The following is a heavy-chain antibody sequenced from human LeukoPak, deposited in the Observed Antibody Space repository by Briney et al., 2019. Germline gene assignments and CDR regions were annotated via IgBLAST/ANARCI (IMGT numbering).Heavy chain of an antibody. V-gene: IGHV4-61*02. CDR2: IYTSGST. CDR1: GGSISSGSYY. Sequence: SETLSLTCTVSGGSISSGSYYWSWIRQPAGKGLEWIGRIYTSGSTNYNPSLKSRVTISVDTSKNQFSLKLSSVTAADTAVYYCAGTGNYYYYGMDVWGQGTTVTVSS. CDR3: AGTGNYYYYGMDV. J-gene: IGHJ6*02.